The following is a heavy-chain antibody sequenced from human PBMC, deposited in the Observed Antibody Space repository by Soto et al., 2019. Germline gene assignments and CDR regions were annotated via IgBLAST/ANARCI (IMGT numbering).Heavy chain of an antibody. CDR1: GCTFSSHG. CDR2: IWYDGSNK. J-gene: IGHJ4*02. CDR3: ARDGAYYYDSSGYYYDY. Sequence: GGSLRLSCAASGCTFSSHGMHWVRKAPGKGLEWVAVIWYDGSNKYYADSVKGRFTISRDNSKNTLYLQMNSLRAEDTAVYYCARDGAYYYDSSGYYYDYWGQGTLVTVSS. V-gene: IGHV3-33*01. D-gene: IGHD3-22*01.